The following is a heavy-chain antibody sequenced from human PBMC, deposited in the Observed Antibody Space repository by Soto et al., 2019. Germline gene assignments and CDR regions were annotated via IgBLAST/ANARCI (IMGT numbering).Heavy chain of an antibody. D-gene: IGHD3-10*01. J-gene: IGHJ6*02. Sequence: PSETLSLTCAVYGGSFSGYYWSWIRQPPGKGLEWIGEINHSGSTNYNPSLKSRVTISVDTSKNQFSLKLSPVTAADTAVYYCARGQATMVRGVIASIYYYYGMDVWGQGTTVTVSS. V-gene: IGHV4-34*01. CDR1: GGSFSGYY. CDR3: ARGQATMVRGVIASIYYYYGMDV. CDR2: INHSGST.